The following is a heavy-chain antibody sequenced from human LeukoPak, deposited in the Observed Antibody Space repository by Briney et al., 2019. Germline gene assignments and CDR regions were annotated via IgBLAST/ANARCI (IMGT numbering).Heavy chain of an antibody. Sequence: SETLSLTCPVSGDSISSARNYWGWIRQSPGKGLEWLASVYSSGSTHSNPSLTSRVSISIDMSKNQFPLKLYSVTASDAAIYYCARHLSGTAMAHYFDFWGQGTLVTVSS. CDR2: VYSSGST. D-gene: IGHD5-18*01. V-gene: IGHV4-39*01. J-gene: IGHJ4*02. CDR1: GDSISSARNY. CDR3: ARHLSGTAMAHYFDF.